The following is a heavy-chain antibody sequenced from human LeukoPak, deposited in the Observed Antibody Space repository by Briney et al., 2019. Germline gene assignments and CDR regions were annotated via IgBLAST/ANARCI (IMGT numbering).Heavy chain of an antibody. D-gene: IGHD3-22*01. CDR1: GFTFSDHA. J-gene: IGHJ4*02. V-gene: IGHV3-23*01. CDR3: AYLDSSGFYYGRLRY. CDR2: TSAGGDIT. Sequence: GGSLRPSCEASGFTFSDHAMTWVRQTLAKGLESVSSTSAGGDITHYAESVKGRFTISRDNSKSTLYLQMNSLRAEDTAIYFCAYLDSSGFYYGRLRYWGQGTPVTVSS.